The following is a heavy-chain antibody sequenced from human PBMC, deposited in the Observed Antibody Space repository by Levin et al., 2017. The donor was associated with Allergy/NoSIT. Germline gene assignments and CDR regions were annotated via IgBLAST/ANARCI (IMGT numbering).Heavy chain of an antibody. CDR1: GVSISSYY. CDR2: IYYSGST. D-gene: IGHD6-19*01. CDR3: ARFTSDWCWYFDY. J-gene: IGHJ4*02. Sequence: SETLSLTCTVSGVSISSYYWNWVRQPPGKGLEWIGYIYYSGSTNSNPSLKSRVTMSVDTSKNQFSLRLNSVTAADTAVYYCARFTSDWCWYFDYWGQGTLVTVSS. V-gene: IGHV4-59*01.